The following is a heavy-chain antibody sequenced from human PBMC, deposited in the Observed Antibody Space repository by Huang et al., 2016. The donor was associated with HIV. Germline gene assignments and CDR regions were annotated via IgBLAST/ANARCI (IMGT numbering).Heavy chain of an antibody. D-gene: IGHD3-3*01. CDR1: GGSISTHY. CDR3: ARDHHDFWRGYRRMYFFDH. V-gene: IGHV4-59*11. CDR2: IDYSGIT. J-gene: IGHJ4*02. Sequence: QVQLQESGPGLVKPSETLSLTCTVSGGSISTHYWSWIRQPPGKGLEWIGSIDYSGITNQRPSLKSRVTIVLDTSKNQFSLRVNSVTAADTAMYYCARDHHDFWRGYRRMYFFDHWGQGTLVTVSS.